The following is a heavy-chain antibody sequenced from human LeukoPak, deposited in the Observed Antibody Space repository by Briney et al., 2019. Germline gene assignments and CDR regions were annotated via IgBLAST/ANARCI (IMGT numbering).Heavy chain of an antibody. CDR3: ARDPSGSGSYFRNYYYYGMDV. Sequence: ASVKVSCKASGYTFTSYGISWVRQAPGQGLEWMGWISAYNGNTNYAQKLQGRVTMTTDTSTSTAYMELRSLRSDDPAVYYCARDPSGSGSYFRNYYYYGMDVWGQGTTVTVSS. V-gene: IGHV1-18*01. J-gene: IGHJ6*02. CDR1: GYTFTSYG. CDR2: ISAYNGNT. D-gene: IGHD3-10*01.